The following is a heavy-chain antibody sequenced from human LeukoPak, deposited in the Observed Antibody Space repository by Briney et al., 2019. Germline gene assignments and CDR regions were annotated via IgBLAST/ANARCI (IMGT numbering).Heavy chain of an antibody. Sequence: SETLSLTCAVYGGSFSGYYWSWIRQPPGKGLEWIGEINHSGSTNYNPSLKSRVTISVDTSKNQFSLKLSSVTAADTAVYYCARXPIAVAGTIDYWGQGTLVTVSS. J-gene: IGHJ4*02. D-gene: IGHD6-19*01. CDR2: INHSGST. V-gene: IGHV4-34*01. CDR3: ARXPIAVAGTIDY. CDR1: GGSFSGYY.